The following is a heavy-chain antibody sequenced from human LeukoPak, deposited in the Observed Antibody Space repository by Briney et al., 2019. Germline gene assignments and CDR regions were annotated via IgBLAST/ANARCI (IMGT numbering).Heavy chain of an antibody. J-gene: IGHJ4*02. CDR3: AKDLHYYDSSGYYGYFAY. Sequence: GGSLRLSCAASGFTFSSYAMSWVRQAPGKGLEWVSAISGSGGSTYYADSVKGRFTISRDNSKNTLYLQMNSLRAEDTAVYYCAKDLHYYDSSGYYGYFAYWGQGTLVTVSS. V-gene: IGHV3-23*01. CDR2: ISGSGGST. D-gene: IGHD3-22*01. CDR1: GFTFSSYA.